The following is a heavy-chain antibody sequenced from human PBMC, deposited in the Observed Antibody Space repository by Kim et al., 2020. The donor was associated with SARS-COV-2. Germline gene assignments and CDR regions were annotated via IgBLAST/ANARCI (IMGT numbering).Heavy chain of an antibody. CDR1: GFTFGDYA. CDR3: AKDAYDSSGYNLDY. Sequence: GGSLRLSCAASGFTFGDYAMHWVRQAPGKGLEWVSGISWNSGSIGYADSVKGRFTISRDNAKNSLYLQMNSLRAEDTALYYCAKDAYDSSGYNLDYWGQGTLVTVSS. J-gene: IGHJ4*02. D-gene: IGHD3-22*01. CDR2: ISWNSGSI. V-gene: IGHV3-9*01.